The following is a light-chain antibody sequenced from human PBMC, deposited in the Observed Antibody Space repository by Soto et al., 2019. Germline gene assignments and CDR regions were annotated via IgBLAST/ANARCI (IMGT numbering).Light chain of an antibody. CDR1: ESIRTW. Sequence: DIQMTQSPSTLSASIGDRVTITCRASESIRTWLAWYQHKPGKAPKFLIYDASSLESGVPSRFSGSGSGTEVTLTISHMQPDDFATYFCHQYHNYPRTFGQGTKVEIK. CDR3: HQYHNYPRT. J-gene: IGKJ1*01. V-gene: IGKV1-5*01. CDR2: DAS.